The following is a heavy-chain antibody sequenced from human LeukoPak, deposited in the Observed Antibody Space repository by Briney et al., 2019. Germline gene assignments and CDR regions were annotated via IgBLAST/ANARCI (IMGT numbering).Heavy chain of an antibody. J-gene: IGHJ5*02. Sequence: SETLSLTCTVSGGSISSYYWSWIRQPPGKGLEWIRYIYYSGSTNYNPSLKSRVTISVDTSKNQFSLKLSSVTAADTAVYYCAREGGCSGGSCYSLNWFDPWGQGTLVTVSS. D-gene: IGHD2-15*01. V-gene: IGHV4-59*01. CDR1: GGSISSYY. CDR3: AREGGCSGGSCYSLNWFDP. CDR2: IYYSGST.